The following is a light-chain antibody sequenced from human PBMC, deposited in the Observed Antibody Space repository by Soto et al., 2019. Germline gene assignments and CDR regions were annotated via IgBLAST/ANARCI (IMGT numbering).Light chain of an antibody. CDR3: QQYTNWPWT. V-gene: IGKV3-15*01. CDR2: GAT. CDR1: QSVSSN. Sequence: EIVMTQSPATLSVSPGERATLSCRASQSVSSNLAWYQQKPGQAPRLLIYGATIRATGIPARFSGSGSGTEFTLTISSLQSEDFAVYYCQQYTNWPWTFGRGTKVDIK. J-gene: IGKJ1*01.